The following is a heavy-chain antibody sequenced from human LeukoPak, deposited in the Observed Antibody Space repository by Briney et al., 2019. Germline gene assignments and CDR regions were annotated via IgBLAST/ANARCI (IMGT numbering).Heavy chain of an antibody. CDR1: GFPFSPYA. D-gene: IGHD3-10*01. J-gene: IGHJ4*02. V-gene: IGHV3-30-3*01. CDR3: ARDNYGFDY. Sequence: GGSLRLSCAASGFPFSPYAMHWVRRAPGKGLEWVAVISYDGSNEHYADSVKGRFTISRDNSKNMVYLQMNSLRPEDTAVYYCARDNYGFDYWGQGALVTVSS. CDR2: ISYDGSNE.